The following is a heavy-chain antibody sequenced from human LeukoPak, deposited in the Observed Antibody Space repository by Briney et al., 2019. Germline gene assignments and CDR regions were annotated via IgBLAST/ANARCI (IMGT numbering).Heavy chain of an antibody. CDR1: GLTFSSYW. CDR3: ARADAAGTVDY. Sequence: PGGSLRLSCAASGLTFSSYWMSWVRQAPGKGLQWVANINEGGSEKYYVDSVKGRFTISRDNAKNSLYLQMNSLRAEDTAVYYCARADAAGTVDYWGQGTLVTVSS. V-gene: IGHV3-7*01. J-gene: IGHJ4*02. CDR2: INEGGSEK. D-gene: IGHD6-19*01.